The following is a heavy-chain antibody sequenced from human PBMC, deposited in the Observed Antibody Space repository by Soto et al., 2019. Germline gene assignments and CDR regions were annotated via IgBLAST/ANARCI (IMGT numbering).Heavy chain of an antibody. Sequence: ASVKVSCKASGYTFTSYGISWVRQAPGQGLEWMGWISAYNGNTNYAQKLQGRVTMTTDTSTSTAYMELRSLRSDDTAVYYCARDLSGLLKSHHPFDYWGQGTLVTVSS. D-gene: IGHD1-26*01. CDR2: ISAYNGNT. CDR3: ARDLSGLLKSHHPFDY. CDR1: GYTFTSYG. V-gene: IGHV1-18*04. J-gene: IGHJ4*02.